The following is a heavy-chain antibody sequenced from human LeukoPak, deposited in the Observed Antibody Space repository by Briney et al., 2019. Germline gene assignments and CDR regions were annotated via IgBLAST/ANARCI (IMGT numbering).Heavy chain of an antibody. J-gene: IGHJ4*02. Sequence: SETLSLTCTVSGGSISSYYWSWIRQPPGKGLEWIGYIYYSGSTNYNPSLTSRVTISVDTSKNQFSLKLSSVTAADTAVYYCALSYGSVASPLDYWGQGTLVTVSS. V-gene: IGHV4-59*08. CDR3: ALSYGSVASPLDY. CDR1: GGSISSYY. CDR2: IYYSGST. D-gene: IGHD3-10*01.